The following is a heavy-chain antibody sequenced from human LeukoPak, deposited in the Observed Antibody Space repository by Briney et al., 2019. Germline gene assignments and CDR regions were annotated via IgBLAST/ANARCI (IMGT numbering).Heavy chain of an antibody. CDR1: GGSISGSH. Sequence: SETLSLTCFVSGGSISGSHWSWIRQPPGKGLEWIGYIHYSGSTDYNPSLKSRVTLSVDMSKNQISLKLSSVTAADTAVYYCARTGGDCSSGLCYCGMDVWGQGTTVTVS. V-gene: IGHV4-59*01. D-gene: IGHD2-21*02. CDR3: ARTGGDCSSGLCYCGMDV. CDR2: IHYSGST. J-gene: IGHJ6*02.